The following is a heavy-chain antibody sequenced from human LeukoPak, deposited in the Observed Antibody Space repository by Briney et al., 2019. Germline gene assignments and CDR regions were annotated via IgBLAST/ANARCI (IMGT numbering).Heavy chain of an antibody. CDR2: ISWNSGSI. J-gene: IGHJ4*02. D-gene: IGHD6-6*01. Sequence: GGSLRLSCAASGFTFDDYAVHWVRQAPGKGLEWVSGISWNSGSIGYADSVKGRFTISRDNAKSSLYLQMNSLRAEDTALYYCAKDRYSSSSHYFDYWGQGTLVTVSS. CDR1: GFTFDDYA. V-gene: IGHV3-9*01. CDR3: AKDRYSSSSHYFDY.